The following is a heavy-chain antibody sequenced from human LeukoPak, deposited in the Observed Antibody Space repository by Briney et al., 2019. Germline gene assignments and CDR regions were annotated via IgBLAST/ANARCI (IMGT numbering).Heavy chain of an antibody. CDR1: GFTVSSNY. J-gene: IGHJ4*02. CDR2: IYSGGST. CDR3: SSARNRDFDY. V-gene: IGHV3-66*01. Sequence: GGSLRLSCAASGFTVSSNYMTWVRQAPGKGLEWVSLIYSGGSTSYADSVRGRFTISRDNSKSTLYLQMNSLRAEDTAVYYCSSARNRDFDYWGQGTLVTVSS. D-gene: IGHD6-6*01.